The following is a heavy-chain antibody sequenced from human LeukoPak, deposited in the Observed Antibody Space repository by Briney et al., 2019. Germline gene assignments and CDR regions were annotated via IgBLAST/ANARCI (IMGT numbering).Heavy chain of an antibody. D-gene: IGHD5-12*01. V-gene: IGHV3-53*01. CDR2: IYSGGNT. CDR1: GFTVSSTY. Sequence: GGSLRLSCAASGFTVSSTYMSWVRQAPGKGLEWVSVIYSGGNTYYADSVKGRFTISRDKSKNTLFLQMNSLRAGDTAVYYCAKYIDTQYWGQGTLVTVSS. CDR3: AKYIDTQY. J-gene: IGHJ4*02.